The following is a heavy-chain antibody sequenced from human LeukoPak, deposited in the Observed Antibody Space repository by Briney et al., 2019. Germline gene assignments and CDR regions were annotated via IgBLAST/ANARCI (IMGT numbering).Heavy chain of an antibody. V-gene: IGHV5-51*01. CDR2: IYPADSET. CDR1: GYSFSTNW. CDR3: ARPQNSGVDY. Sequence: GESLKISCKGSGYSFSTNWMGWVRQMPRKGLEWMGIIYPADSETRYSPSFQGQVTISADKSISTAYLQWSSLKASDTAMYYCARPQNSGVDYWGQGTLVTVSS. J-gene: IGHJ4*02. D-gene: IGHD4-23*01.